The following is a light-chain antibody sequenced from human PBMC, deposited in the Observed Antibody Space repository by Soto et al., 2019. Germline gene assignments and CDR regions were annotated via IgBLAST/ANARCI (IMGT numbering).Light chain of an antibody. CDR3: QQCDNLPLT. CDR2: DAS. J-gene: IGKJ4*01. V-gene: IGKV1-33*01. CDR1: QDIRNY. Sequence: DIQMTQSPSSLSASVGDRVTITCRASQDIRNYLNWYQQKPGKAPKLLIYDASNLETGVPSRFSGSGSGTDFTFTISSLQSEDIATYYCQQCDNLPLTFGGGTKVDIK.